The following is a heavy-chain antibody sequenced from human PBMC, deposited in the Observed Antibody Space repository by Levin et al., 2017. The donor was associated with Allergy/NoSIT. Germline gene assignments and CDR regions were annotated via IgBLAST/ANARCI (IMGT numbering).Heavy chain of an antibody. CDR2: IIPLFGKA. V-gene: IGHV1-69*06. CDR3: ARAGERDGSWPYEAIDV. D-gene: IGHD3-16*01. Sequence: SVKVSCKAFGGTLSNNAISWVRQAPGQGLEWMGGIIPLFGKATYAQQFQGRVTITADKSTSTAYMQLSGLPSEDTAVYFCARAGERDGSWPYEAIDVWGQGTVVAVSS. J-gene: IGHJ3*01. CDR1: GGTLSNNA.